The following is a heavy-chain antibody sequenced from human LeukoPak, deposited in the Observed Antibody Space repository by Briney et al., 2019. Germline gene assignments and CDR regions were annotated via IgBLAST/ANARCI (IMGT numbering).Heavy chain of an antibody. CDR2: ISYDGSNK. CDR3: ARPPSGSYYDFQH. V-gene: IGHV3-30-3*01. Sequence: GGSLRLSCAASGVTFSSYAMHWVRQAPGKGLEWVAVISYDGSNKYYADSVKGRFTISRDNSKNTLYLQMNSLRAEDTAVYYCARPPSGSYYDFQHWGQGTLVTVSS. J-gene: IGHJ1*01. CDR1: GVTFSSYA. D-gene: IGHD1-26*01.